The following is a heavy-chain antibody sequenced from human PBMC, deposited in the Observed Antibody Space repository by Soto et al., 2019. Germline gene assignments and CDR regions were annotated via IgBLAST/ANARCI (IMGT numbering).Heavy chain of an antibody. D-gene: IGHD3-10*01. CDR3: ACYGSGSYYNYNWFDP. J-gene: IGHJ5*02. V-gene: IGHV5-51*01. CDR1: GYSFTSYW. Sequence: GESLKISCKGSGYSFTSYWIGWVRQMPGKGLEWMGIIYPGDSDTRYSPSFQGQVTISADKSISTAYLQWSSLKASDTAMYYCACYGSGSYYNYNWFDPWGQGTLVTVSS. CDR2: IYPGDSDT.